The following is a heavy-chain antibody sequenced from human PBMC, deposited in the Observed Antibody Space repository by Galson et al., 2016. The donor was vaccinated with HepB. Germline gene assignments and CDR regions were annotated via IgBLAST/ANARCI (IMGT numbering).Heavy chain of an antibody. CDR1: GFTFKDYY. Sequence: SLRLSCAASGFTFKDYYMSWIRQAPGRGLDWVGYISTSGDTIYYADPMKGRFTISRDHAKNSLPLQMNSLRAEDTAVYYCARAAYPWDWGQGTLVTVSS. J-gene: IGHJ4*02. D-gene: IGHD7-27*01. CDR2: ISTSGDTI. CDR3: ARAAYPWD. V-gene: IGHV3-11*01.